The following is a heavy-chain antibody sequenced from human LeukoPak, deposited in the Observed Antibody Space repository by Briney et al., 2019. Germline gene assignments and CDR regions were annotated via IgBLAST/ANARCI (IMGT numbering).Heavy chain of an antibody. D-gene: IGHD3-10*01. V-gene: IGHV3-11*03. J-gene: IGHJ4*02. CDR2: ITNRGSYT. Sequence: GGSLRLSCAASGLTFSDYYMTWIRQAPGKGLEWVSYITNRGSYTKYADSVKGRFTISRDNAKNSLYLQMNSLRVEDTAVYYCARMGMVRGVPEPDLEYWGQGTLVTVSS. CDR1: GLTFSDYY. CDR3: ARMGMVRGVPEPDLEY.